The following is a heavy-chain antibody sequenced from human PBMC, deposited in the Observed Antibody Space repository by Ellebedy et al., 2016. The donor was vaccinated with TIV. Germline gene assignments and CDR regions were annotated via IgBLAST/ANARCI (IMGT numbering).Heavy chain of an antibody. J-gene: IGHJ3*02. V-gene: IGHV3-15*07. CDR2: IKSKTDGGTT. CDR3: TTDRVVVITTDPFDI. CDR1: GFTFSSYS. Sequence: GESLKISXAASGFTFSSYSMNWVRQAPGKGLEWVGRIKSKTDGGTTDYAAPVKGRFTISRDDSKNTLYLQMNSLKTEDTAVYYCTTDRVVVITTDPFDIWGQGTMVTVSS. D-gene: IGHD3-22*01.